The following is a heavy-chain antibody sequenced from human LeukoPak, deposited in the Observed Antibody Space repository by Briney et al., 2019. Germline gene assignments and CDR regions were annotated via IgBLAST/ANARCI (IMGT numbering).Heavy chain of an antibody. CDR3: ARAYGSGSYQPYYYGMDV. J-gene: IGHJ6*02. Sequence: ASVKVSCKASGYTFTSYGISWVRQAPGQGLEWMGWISAYNGNTNYAQKLQGRVTMTTDTSTSTAYMELRSLRSDDTAVYYCARAYGSGSYQPYYYGMDVWGQGTTVTVSS. CDR1: GYTFTSYG. D-gene: IGHD3-10*01. V-gene: IGHV1-18*01. CDR2: ISAYNGNT.